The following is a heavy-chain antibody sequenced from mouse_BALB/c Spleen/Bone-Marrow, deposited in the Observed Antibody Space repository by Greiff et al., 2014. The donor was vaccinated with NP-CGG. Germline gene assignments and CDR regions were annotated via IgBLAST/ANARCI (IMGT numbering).Heavy chain of an antibody. CDR3: SRGRRDAWDY. J-gene: IGHJ4*01. CDR2: INPSNGGT. CDR1: GYTFTSYY. V-gene: IGHV1S81*02. Sequence: VQLQESGAELVKPGASVKLSCKASGYTFTSYYMYWVKQRPGQGLEWFGEINPSNGGTNFNEKFKNKATLTVDKSSSTAYMQLSSLTAKDSAVYYCSRGRRDAWDYWGQGTSVTVSS.